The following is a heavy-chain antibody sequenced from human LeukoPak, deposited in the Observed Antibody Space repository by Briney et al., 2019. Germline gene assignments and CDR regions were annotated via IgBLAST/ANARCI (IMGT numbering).Heavy chain of an antibody. J-gene: IGHJ5*02. CDR1: GYSFTSYY. V-gene: IGHV1-46*01. D-gene: IGHD7-27*01. CDR3: ARGGVAKLGPLDL. CDR2: INPSDSST. Sequence: GASVKVSCKASGYSFTSYYMHWVRQAPGQGLEWMGIINPSDSSTSYAQKFQGRVTTTRDTSTSTVYMELSSLRSEDTAVYYCARGGVAKLGPLDLWGQGTLVTVSS.